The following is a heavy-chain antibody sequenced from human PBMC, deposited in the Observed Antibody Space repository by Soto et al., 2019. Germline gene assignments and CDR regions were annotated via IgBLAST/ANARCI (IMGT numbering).Heavy chain of an antibody. Sequence: TGGSLRLSCTASRFFFSAYAMHWVRQAPGKGLEWVAVISYDGNVKYYADSVKGRFTISRDNSKDTLYLQMNSLRGEDTAVYYCAKTSGGSNYYYYGMDGWGQGTAVTVSS. CDR3: AKTSGGSNYYYYGMDG. CDR2: ISYDGNVK. CDR1: RFFFSAYA. D-gene: IGHD2-15*01. J-gene: IGHJ6*02. V-gene: IGHV3-30-3*02.